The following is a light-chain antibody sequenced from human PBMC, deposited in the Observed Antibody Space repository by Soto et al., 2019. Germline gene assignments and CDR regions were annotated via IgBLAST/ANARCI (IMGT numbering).Light chain of an antibody. Sequence: QPVLTQPPSASASLGASVKLTCTLSSGHNSYAIAWHQQQPEKGPRYLMKLNSDGSHSNGDGIPDRFSGSSSGAERYLTISSLQSEDEADYYCQTWSTDIRVFGGGTQLTVL. CDR3: QTWSTDIRV. J-gene: IGLJ3*02. V-gene: IGLV4-69*01. CDR2: LNSDGSH. CDR1: SGHNSYA.